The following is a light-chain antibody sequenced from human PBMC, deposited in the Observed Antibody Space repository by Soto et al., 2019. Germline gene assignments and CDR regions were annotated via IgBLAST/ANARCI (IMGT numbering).Light chain of an antibody. J-gene: IGLJ1*01. CDR1: SSDVGGYKY. CDR2: EVS. CDR3: SSYTSSSTSYV. Sequence: QSALTQPASVSGSPGQSITISCTGTSSDVGGYKYVSWYHQYPGKAPKLMIYEVSNRPSGVSNRFSGSKSGNTASLTISGLQAEDEADYYCSSYTSSSTSYVFGTGTKLTVL. V-gene: IGLV2-14*01.